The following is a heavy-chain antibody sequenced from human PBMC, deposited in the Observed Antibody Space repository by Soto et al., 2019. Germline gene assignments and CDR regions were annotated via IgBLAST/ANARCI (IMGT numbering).Heavy chain of an antibody. Sequence: EVQLLESGGGLVQPGGSLRLSCAASGFTFSSYAMSWVRQATGKGLEWVSVISGSGGSTYYADSVKGRFTISRDNSKNTLYLQMNSLRAEDTAVYYCSRRTSGWYFDYCGQGTLVTVSS. J-gene: IGHJ4*02. D-gene: IGHD6-19*01. CDR3: SRRTSGWYFDY. CDR2: ISGSGGST. V-gene: IGHV3-23*01. CDR1: GFTFSSYA.